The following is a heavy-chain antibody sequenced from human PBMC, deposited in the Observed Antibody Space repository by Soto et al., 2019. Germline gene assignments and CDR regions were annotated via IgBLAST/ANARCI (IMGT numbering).Heavy chain of an antibody. CDR1: GFTFSDYY. CDR2: ISSTGTTI. D-gene: IGHD6-13*01. Sequence: GGSLRLSCAASGFTFSDYYMSWIRQAPGKGLEWVSYISSTGTTIYYADSVKGRFTISRDNAKNSLYLQMNSLRDEDTAVYYCAKDGSTWYGSGYYYMDVWGKGTTVTVSS. V-gene: IGHV3-11*01. J-gene: IGHJ6*03. CDR3: AKDGSTWYGSGYYYMDV.